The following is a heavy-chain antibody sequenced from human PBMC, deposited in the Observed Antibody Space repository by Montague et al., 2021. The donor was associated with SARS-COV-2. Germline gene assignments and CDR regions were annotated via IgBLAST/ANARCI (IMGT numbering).Heavy chain of an antibody. J-gene: IGHJ4*02. Sequence: PALVKPTQTLTLTCTFSGFSLSTSGMCVSWIRQPPGKALEWLTLIDWDDDKYYSTSLKTRLTISKDTSKNQVVLTMTNMDPVYTATYYCARSYGTTVATRAFDYWGQGTLVTVSS. V-gene: IGHV2-70*01. CDR2: IDWDDDK. CDR1: GFSLSTSGMC. CDR3: ARSYGTTVATRAFDY. D-gene: IGHD4-23*01.